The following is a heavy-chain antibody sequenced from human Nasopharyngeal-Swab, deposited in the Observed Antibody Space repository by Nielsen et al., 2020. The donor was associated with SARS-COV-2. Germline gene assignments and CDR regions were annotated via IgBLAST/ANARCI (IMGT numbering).Heavy chain of an antibody. V-gene: IGHV3-30*03. CDR2: ISNDGSDK. Sequence: GGSLRLSCAASGFTFSSYGMHWVRQAPGKGLEWEAFISNDGSDKYYADSVKGRFTISRDNSKNMLYLQMNSLRAEDTAVYYCAFSTTAIVTPSGCWGQGTLVTVSS. CDR3: AFSTTAIVTPSGC. J-gene: IGHJ4*02. CDR1: GFTFSSYG. D-gene: IGHD5-18*01.